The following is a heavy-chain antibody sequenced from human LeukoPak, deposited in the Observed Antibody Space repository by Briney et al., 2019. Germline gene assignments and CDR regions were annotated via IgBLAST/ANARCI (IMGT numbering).Heavy chain of an antibody. V-gene: IGHV4-31*03. CDR2: IYYSGST. Sequence: SETLSLTCTVSGGSISSGGYYWSWIRQHPGKGLEWIGYIYYSGSTYYNPSLKSRVTISVDPSKNQFSLKLSSVTAADTAVHYCARGGYDFWSGYYYYYYYGMDVWGQGTTVTVSS. D-gene: IGHD3-3*01. CDR1: GGSISSGGYY. J-gene: IGHJ6*02. CDR3: ARGGYDFWSGYYYYYYYGMDV.